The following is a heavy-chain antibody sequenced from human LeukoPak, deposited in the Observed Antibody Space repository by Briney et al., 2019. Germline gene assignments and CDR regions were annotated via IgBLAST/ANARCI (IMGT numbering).Heavy chain of an antibody. CDR3: ARLYYYGSGSYYNGYYFDY. CDR1: GGSISSYY. D-gene: IGHD3-10*01. Sequence: PSETLSLTCTVSGGSISSYYWSWFRQPPGKGLEWIGYIYYSGSTNYNPSLKSRVTISVDTSKNQFSLKLSSVTAADTAVYYCARLYYYGSGSYYNGYYFDYWGRGTLVTVSS. V-gene: IGHV4-59*08. CDR2: IYYSGST. J-gene: IGHJ4*02.